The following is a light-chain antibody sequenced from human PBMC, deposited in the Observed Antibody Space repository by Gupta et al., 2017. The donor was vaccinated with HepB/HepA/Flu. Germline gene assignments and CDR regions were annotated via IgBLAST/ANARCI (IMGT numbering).Light chain of an antibody. CDR3: QQGATFPFT. CDR2: TIS. CDR1: QGIGTW. J-gene: IGKJ4*01. Sequence: DIQMTQSPSSVSASVGDRVTITCRASQGIGTWLAWYQQKPGKAPRILIYTISTLQSGVPSRFSGSGSGTEFTLTISSLQPEDLATYYCQQGATFPFTFGEGTKVEIK. V-gene: IGKV1-12*01.